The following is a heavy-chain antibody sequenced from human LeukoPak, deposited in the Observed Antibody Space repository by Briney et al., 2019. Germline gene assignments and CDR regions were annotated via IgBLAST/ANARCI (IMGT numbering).Heavy chain of an antibody. J-gene: IGHJ4*02. Sequence: SETLSLTCTVSGGSISSYCWSWIRQPPGKGLEWIGYIYYSGSTNYNPSLKSRVTISVDTSKNQFSLKLSSVTAADTAVYYCARDGLTYSGSYLDYWGQGTLVTVSP. V-gene: IGHV4-59*01. D-gene: IGHD1-26*01. CDR1: GGSISSYC. CDR2: IYYSGST. CDR3: ARDGLTYSGSYLDY.